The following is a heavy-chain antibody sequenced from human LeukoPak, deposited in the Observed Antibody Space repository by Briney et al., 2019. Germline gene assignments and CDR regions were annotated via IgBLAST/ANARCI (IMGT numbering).Heavy chain of an antibody. D-gene: IGHD3-10*01. J-gene: IGHJ4*02. V-gene: IGHV4-31*03. CDR1: GGSINNGGYY. CDR3: ASTTIGWFGELYSLYFDY. CDR2: IYYSESS. Sequence: SETLSLTCTVSGGSINNGGYYWSWIRQHPGKGLEWIGYIYYSESSYYNPSLRSRVTISVDTSKNQFSLKLSSVTAADTAVYYCASTTIGWFGELYSLYFDYWGQGTLVTVSS.